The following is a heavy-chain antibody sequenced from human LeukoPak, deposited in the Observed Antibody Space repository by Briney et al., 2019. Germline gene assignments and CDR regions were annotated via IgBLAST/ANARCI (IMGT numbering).Heavy chain of an antibody. D-gene: IGHD4-17*01. J-gene: IGHJ3*01. CDR3: ARAGMADGD. V-gene: IGHV1-8*02. CDR1: GYTFTGYC. CDR2: MNPNSGNT. Sequence: ASVKVSCKASGYTFTGYCMHWVRQAPGQGLEWMGWMNPNSGNTGYAQKFQGRVTMTRNTSISTAYMELSSLRSEDTAVYYCARAGMADGDWGQGTMVTVSS.